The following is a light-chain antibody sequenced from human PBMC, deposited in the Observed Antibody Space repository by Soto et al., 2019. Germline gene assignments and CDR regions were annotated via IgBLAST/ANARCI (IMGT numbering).Light chain of an antibody. CDR3: QSSDNSLPGLVI. Sequence: QSVLTQPPSMSGAPGQRVTSSCPGSSSNIGAGYDVHWYQQLPGTPPKLLIYLNNDRPSGVPDRFSGSKSGTSASLAITGLRADDEAVYYCQSSDNSLPGLVIVGGGIKVTVL. CDR1: SSNIGAGYD. CDR2: LNN. V-gene: IGLV1-40*01. J-gene: IGLJ2*01.